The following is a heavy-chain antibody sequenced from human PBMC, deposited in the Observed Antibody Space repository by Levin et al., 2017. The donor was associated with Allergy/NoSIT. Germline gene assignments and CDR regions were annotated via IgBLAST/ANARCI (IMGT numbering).Heavy chain of an antibody. CDR2: IKSKADGGTT. CDR3: TTDRWFGEL. J-gene: IGHJ4*02. Sequence: GGSLRLSCTASGFTFSNAWMTWVRQAPGKGLEWVGRIKSKADGGTTDYAAPREGRFTISRDDSKNTLYLQMNSLKTEDTAVYYCTTDRWFGELWGQGTLVTVSS. V-gene: IGHV3-15*01. D-gene: IGHD3-10*01. CDR1: GFTFSNAW.